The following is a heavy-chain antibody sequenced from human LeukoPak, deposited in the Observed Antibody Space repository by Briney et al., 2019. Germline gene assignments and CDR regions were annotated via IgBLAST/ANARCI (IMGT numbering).Heavy chain of an antibody. D-gene: IGHD2-8*01. CDR1: GYAFGDYY. Sequence: GASVKVSCKASGYAFGDYYMHWVRQAPGQGLEWMGWIDPTSGDTKYSHKFQGRGSMTRDTSISTADMEVSSLRSDDPAVYYCARGIPRSYCTQTACNPNWFDPWGQGTLVIVSS. J-gene: IGHJ5*02. CDR2: IDPTSGDT. CDR3: ARGIPRSYCTQTACNPNWFDP. V-gene: IGHV1-2*02.